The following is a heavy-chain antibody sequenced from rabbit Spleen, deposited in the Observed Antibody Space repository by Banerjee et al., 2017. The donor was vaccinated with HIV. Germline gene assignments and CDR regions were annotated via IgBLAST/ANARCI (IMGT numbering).Heavy chain of an antibody. D-gene: IGHD1-1*01. V-gene: IGHV1S45*01. CDR3: ARDSSSSFLSYGMDL. CDR2: VYTGNGKN. J-gene: IGHJ6*01. CDR1: GFSFTSSDY. Sequence: QEQLEESGGALVKPEGSLTLTCTASGFSFTSSDYMCWVRQAPGKGLEWIGFVYTGNGKNYYASWAKGRFTISKTSSTTVTLQMTSLTAADTATYFCARDSSSSFLSYGMDLWGQGTLVTVS.